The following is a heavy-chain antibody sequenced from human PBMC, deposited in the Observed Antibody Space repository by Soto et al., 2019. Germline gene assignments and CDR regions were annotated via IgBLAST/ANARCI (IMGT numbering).Heavy chain of an antibody. CDR1: GYTFTSYG. CDR2: ISAYNGNT. Sequence: QVQLVQSGAAVKKPGASVQVSCKASGYTFTSYGIRWVRQAPGQGLEWMGWISAYNGNTKYAQKLQGRVTMTTDTSTSTAYKELRSRRADDTAVYYCARDSPPVDYWGQGTLVTVSS. J-gene: IGHJ4*02. CDR3: ARDSPPVDY. V-gene: IGHV1-18*01.